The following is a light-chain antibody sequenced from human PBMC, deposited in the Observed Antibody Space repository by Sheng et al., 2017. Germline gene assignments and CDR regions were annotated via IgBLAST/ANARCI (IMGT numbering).Light chain of an antibody. J-gene: IGKJ2*01. Sequence: DIQMTQSPSSLSASVGDRVTITCRANQSISSNINWYQQKPGKAPNLLIYAASSLQSGVPSRFSGSGSGTDFTLTISSLQPEDFATYYCQQSYTIFRTFGQGTKLEIK. CDR1: QSISSN. CDR2: AAS. V-gene: IGKV1-39*01. CDR3: QQSYTIFRT.